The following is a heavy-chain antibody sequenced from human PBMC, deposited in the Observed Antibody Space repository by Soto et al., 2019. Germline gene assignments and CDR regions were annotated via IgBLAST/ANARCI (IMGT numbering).Heavy chain of an antibody. J-gene: IGHJ3*02. CDR2: ISSSSSYT. Sequence: GGSLRLSCAASGFTFSHYYMSWIRQAPGKGLEWVSYISSSSSYTNYADSVKGRFTISRDNAKNSLYLQMNSLRAEDTAVYYCARALHYYDSSGYRPGAFDIWGQGTMVTVSS. CDR1: GFTFSHYY. D-gene: IGHD3-22*01. V-gene: IGHV3-11*06. CDR3: ARALHYYDSSGYRPGAFDI.